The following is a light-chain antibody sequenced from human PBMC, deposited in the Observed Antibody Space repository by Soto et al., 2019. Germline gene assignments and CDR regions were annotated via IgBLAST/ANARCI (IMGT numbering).Light chain of an antibody. CDR1: QTLINK. Sequence: IVMTQSPATLSVSPGERATLSCRASQTLINKLAWFQQQPGQAPRLLIYDASTRAAGVPVRFSGSGSGTEFTLTIRSLQPEDFAVYYCQQYNDWQWTFGQGTKVEIK. CDR3: QQYNDWQWT. V-gene: IGKV3-15*01. CDR2: DAS. J-gene: IGKJ1*01.